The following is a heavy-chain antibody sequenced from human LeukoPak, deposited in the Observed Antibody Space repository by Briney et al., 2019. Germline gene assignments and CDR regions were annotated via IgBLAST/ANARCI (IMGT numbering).Heavy chain of an antibody. D-gene: IGHD1-14*01. CDR1: GFTFRDFS. J-gene: IGHJ4*02. CDR3: ARRGGNPVPFDY. CDR2: ILGDGSKA. V-gene: IGHV3-64*01. Sequence: PGGSLRLSCAASGFTFRDFSMHWVRQAPGKRLEDVSAILGDGSKAYVANSVKGRFTISRDNSRDTVFLQMTNLSAEDVAVYYCARRGGNPVPFDYWGQGTLVTVSS.